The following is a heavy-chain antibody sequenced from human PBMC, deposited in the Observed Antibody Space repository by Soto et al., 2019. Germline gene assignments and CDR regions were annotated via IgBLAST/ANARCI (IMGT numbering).Heavy chain of an antibody. D-gene: IGHD1-1*01. J-gene: IGHJ6*02. CDR3: PRYEEATTYNYNGMDV. CDR1: GDTVSSNSVA. CDR2: TYYRSRWYS. V-gene: IGHV6-1*01. Sequence: SPALSLTCVGSGDTVSSNSVAWNWVRQSPSRGLEWLGRTYYRSRWYSDYAVSVRSRIDINADTSKNQVSPQLNSVTPEDTAAYYFPRYEEATTYNYNGMDVWGQGTPATGS.